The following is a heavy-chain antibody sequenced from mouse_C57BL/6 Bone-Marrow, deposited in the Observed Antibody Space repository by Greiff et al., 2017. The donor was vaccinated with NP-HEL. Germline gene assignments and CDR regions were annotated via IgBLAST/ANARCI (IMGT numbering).Heavy chain of an antibody. D-gene: IGHD1-1*01. V-gene: IGHV1-78*01. CDR2: IYPRDGST. CDR1: GYNFTDHT. J-gene: IGHJ4*01. CDR3: ASNPPVVADAMDY. Sequence: VKLQESDAELVKPGASVKISCKVSGYNFTDHTIHWMKQRPEQGLEWIGYIYPRDGSTKYNEKFKGKGTLNADTSSSTAYMQLNSLTSEDSAVYFCASNPPVVADAMDYWGQGTSVTVSS.